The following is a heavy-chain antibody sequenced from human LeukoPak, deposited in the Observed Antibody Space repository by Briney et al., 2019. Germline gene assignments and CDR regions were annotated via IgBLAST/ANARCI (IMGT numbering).Heavy chain of an antibody. CDR1: GDSMRSYY. CDR3: ARGRLQLWSFPLPYNHYAIDV. CDR2: MDDRGDS. J-gene: IGHJ6*02. D-gene: IGHD5-18*01. Sequence: SETLSLTCTVSGDSMRSYYWSWIRQAPGKGLEWLGHMDDRGDSNYNPSLKGRGSISVDTSKNQFSLNVRSVTDAGTAVYFCARGRLQLWSFPLPYNHYAIDVWGQGTTVTVSS. V-gene: IGHV4-59*12.